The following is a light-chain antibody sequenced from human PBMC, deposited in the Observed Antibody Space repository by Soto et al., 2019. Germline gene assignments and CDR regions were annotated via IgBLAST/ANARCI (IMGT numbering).Light chain of an antibody. J-gene: IGLJ1*01. CDR3: SSYTSSNTLYI. CDR2: DVS. Sequence: QSALTQPASVSGSPGQSIAISCTGTTSDVGDYNLVSWYQQHPGKAPKLMIYDVSNRPSGISDRFSASKSGNTASLTISGQQDDDEADYYCSSYTSSNTLYIFGTGTKLTVL. V-gene: IGLV2-14*01. CDR1: TSDVGDYNL.